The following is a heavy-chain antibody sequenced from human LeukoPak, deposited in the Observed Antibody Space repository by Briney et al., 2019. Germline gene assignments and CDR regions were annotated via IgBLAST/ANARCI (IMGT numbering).Heavy chain of an antibody. CDR3: AREGAARRANDAFDI. CDR2: INPNSGGT. D-gene: IGHD6-6*01. J-gene: IGHJ3*02. CDR1: GYTFTGYY. Sequence: ASVKVSCKASGYTFTGYYMHWVRQAPGQGLEWMGWINPNSGGTNYAQKFQGRVTMTRDTSISTAYMELSRLRSDDTAVYYCAREGAARRANDAFDIWGRGTMVTVSS. V-gene: IGHV1-2*02.